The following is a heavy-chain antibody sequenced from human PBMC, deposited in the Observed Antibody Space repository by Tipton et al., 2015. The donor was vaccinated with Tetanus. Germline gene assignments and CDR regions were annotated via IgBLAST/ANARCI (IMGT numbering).Heavy chain of an antibody. D-gene: IGHD4-17*01. CDR3: ARGCGDYGNGGGDY. Sequence: SLRLSCAASGFTFSSYAMHWVRQAPGKGLEWVAVISYDGSNKYYADSVKGRFTISRDNSKNTLYLQMNSLRAEDTAVYYCARGCGDYGNGGGDYWGQGTLVTVSS. J-gene: IGHJ4*02. V-gene: IGHV3-30-3*01. CDR2: ISYDGSNK. CDR1: GFTFSSYA.